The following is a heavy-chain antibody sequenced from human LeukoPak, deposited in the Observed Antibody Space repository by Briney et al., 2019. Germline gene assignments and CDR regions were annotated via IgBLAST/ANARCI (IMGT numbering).Heavy chain of an antibody. CDR1: GGSISSGGYY. V-gene: IGHV4-31*03. J-gene: IGHJ4*02. D-gene: IGHD6-13*01. Sequence: SQTLSLTCTVSGGSISSGGYYWSWIRQHPGKGLEWIGYIYYSGSTYYNPSLKSRVTISVDTSKNQFSLKLSSVTAADTAVYYCARAHYDSSWYEWGVEYYFDYWGQGTLVTVSS. CDR2: IYYSGST. CDR3: ARAHYDSSWYEWGVEYYFDY.